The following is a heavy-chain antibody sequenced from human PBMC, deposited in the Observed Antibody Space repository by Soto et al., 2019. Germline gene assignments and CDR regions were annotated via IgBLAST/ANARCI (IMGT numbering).Heavy chain of an antibody. Sequence: SETLSLTCAVYGGSFSGYYWSWIRQPPGKGLEWIGEINHSGSTNYNPSLKSRVTISVDTSKNQFSLKLSSVTAADTAVYYCARRTTVIQFDYWGQRTLATVSS. D-gene: IGHD4-4*01. CDR3: ARRTTVIQFDY. CDR1: GGSFSGYY. CDR2: INHSGST. V-gene: IGHV4-34*01. J-gene: IGHJ4*02.